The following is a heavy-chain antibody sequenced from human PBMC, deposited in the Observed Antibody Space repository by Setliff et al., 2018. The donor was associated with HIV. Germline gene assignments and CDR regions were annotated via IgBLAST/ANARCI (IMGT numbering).Heavy chain of an antibody. CDR1: GLSFSTYG. J-gene: IGHJ6*03. V-gene: IGHV3-30*02. CDR2: IWHDGSNE. D-gene: IGHD6-13*01. CDR3: VKEAYSNTWNYYYYYIDV. Sequence: GGSLRLSCAASGLSFSTYGMHWVRQAPGKGLEWVAVIWHDGSNENYADSVKGRFTITRDNSKNTLYLQKRSLIVDDTAVYYCVKEAYSNTWNYYYYYIDVWGKGTTVTVSS.